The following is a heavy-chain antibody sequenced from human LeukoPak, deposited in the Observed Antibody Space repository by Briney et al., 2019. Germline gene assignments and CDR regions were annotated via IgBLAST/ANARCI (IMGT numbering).Heavy chain of an antibody. J-gene: IGHJ3*01. CDR2: IINDGITT. D-gene: IGHD2/OR15-2a*01. Sequence: GGSLRLSCAASGLTFHNTWMHWIRQAPGEGLVWVSRIINDGITTTYADSVKGRFTSSRDNAKKTLYLQMNSLRADDTAVYYCAADGEYAFLVWGQGTMVTVSS. V-gene: IGHV3-74*01. CDR1: GLTFHNTW. CDR3: AADGEYAFLV.